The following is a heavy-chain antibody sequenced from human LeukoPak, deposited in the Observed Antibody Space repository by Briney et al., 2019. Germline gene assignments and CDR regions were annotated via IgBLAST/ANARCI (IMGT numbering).Heavy chain of an antibody. CDR3: ARVYHTMVRGVITYDY. D-gene: IGHD3-10*01. CDR2: YIPIFATT. Sequence: GASVKVSCKASRDTFNNYAIGWVRQAPGQGLEWMGRYIPIFATTKYAQKFQGRVTITTDTSTSTAYMELRSLRSDDTAVYYCARVYHTMVRGVITYDYWGQGTLVTVSS. J-gene: IGHJ4*02. CDR1: RDTFNNYA. V-gene: IGHV1-69*05.